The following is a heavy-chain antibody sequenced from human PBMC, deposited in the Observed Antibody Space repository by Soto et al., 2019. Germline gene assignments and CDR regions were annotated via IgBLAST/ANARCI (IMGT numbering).Heavy chain of an antibody. J-gene: IGHJ4*02. CDR2: MNPNSGNT. CDR3: ARGSKHHARGYSGYDVDY. CDR1: GYTFTSYD. Sequence: QVQLVQSGAEVKKPGASVKVSCKASGYTFTSYDINWVRQATGQGLEWMGWMNPNSGNTGYAQKCQGRVTMTRNTSISTAYMELSSLRSEDTAVYYCARGSKHHARGYSGYDVDYWGQGTLVTVSS. D-gene: IGHD5-12*01. V-gene: IGHV1-8*01.